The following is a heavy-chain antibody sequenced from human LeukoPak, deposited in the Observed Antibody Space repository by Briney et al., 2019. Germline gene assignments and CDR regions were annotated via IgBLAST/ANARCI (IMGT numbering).Heavy chain of an antibody. CDR2: ISSSGSTI. V-gene: IGHV3-48*03. D-gene: IGHD3-10*02. CDR3: AELGITMIGGV. CDR1: GFTFSSYE. J-gene: IGHJ6*04. Sequence: GGSLRLSCAASGFTFSSYEMNWVRQAPGKGLEWVSYISSSGSTIYYADSVKGRFTISRDNAKNSLYLQMDSLRAEDTAVYYCAELGITMIGGVWGKGTAVTISS.